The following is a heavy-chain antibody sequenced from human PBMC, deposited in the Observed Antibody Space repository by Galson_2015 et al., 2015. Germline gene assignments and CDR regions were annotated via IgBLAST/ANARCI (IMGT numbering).Heavy chain of an antibody. D-gene: IGHD3-22*01. Sequence: SETLSLTCTVSGGSISSSSYYWGWIRQPPGKGLEWIGSIYYSGSTYYNPSLKSRVTISVDTSKNQFSLKLSSVTAADTAVYYCARDAYYYDSSGLYYFDYWGQGTLVTVSS. J-gene: IGHJ4*02. CDR2: IYYSGST. CDR3: ARDAYYYDSSGLYYFDY. CDR1: GGSISSSSYY. V-gene: IGHV4-39*07.